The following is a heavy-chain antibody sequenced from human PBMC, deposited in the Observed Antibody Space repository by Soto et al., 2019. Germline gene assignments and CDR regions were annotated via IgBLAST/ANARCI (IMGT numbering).Heavy chain of an antibody. D-gene: IGHD2-2*01. CDR3: ARSYCCSTSCYAGVWFDP. V-gene: IGHV1-8*01. CDR1: GNSFTSND. J-gene: IGHJ5*02. Sequence: AAVMLTWKDSGNSFTSNDINWVRQATGQGLEWMGWMNPNSGNTGYAQKFQGRVTMTRNASISTAYMELSSLRSEDTAVYYCARSYCCSTSCYAGVWFDPWGQGTLVTVSS. CDR2: MNPNSGNT.